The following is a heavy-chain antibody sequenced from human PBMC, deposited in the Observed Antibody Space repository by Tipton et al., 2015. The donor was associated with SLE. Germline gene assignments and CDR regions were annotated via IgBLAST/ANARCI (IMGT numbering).Heavy chain of an antibody. CDR3: ARGGTGDGRNPFDP. D-gene: IGHD4-23*01. CDR1: GGSISSRSHY. Sequence: GLVKPSETLSLTCSVSGGSISSRSHYWGWIRQPPGKGLEWIGSIHYRGKTNYNPSLKSRVTISVDTSKNQFSLNLRSVTAADTAVYYCARGGTGDGRNPFDPWGQGTLVTVSS. CDR2: IHYRGKT. V-gene: IGHV4-39*07. J-gene: IGHJ5*02.